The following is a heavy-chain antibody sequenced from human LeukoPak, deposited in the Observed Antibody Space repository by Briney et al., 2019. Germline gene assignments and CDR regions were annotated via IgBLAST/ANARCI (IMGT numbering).Heavy chain of an antibody. CDR2: INPNSGGT. CDR1: GYTFTGYY. V-gene: IGHV1-2*02. J-gene: IGHJ4*02. D-gene: IGHD3-16*01. CDR3: ARVFGATSFDY. Sequence: ASVKVSCKASGYTFTGYYMHWVRQAPGQGLEWMGWINPNSGGTNYAQKFQGRVTMTRDMSTSTVYMELSSLRSEDTAVYYCARVFGATSFDYWGQGTLATVSS.